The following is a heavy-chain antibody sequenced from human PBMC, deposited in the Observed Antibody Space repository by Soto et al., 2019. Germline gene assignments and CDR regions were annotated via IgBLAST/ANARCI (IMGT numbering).Heavy chain of an antibody. CDR1: GFTLSRYW. CDR3: ARQGNWGGAYYYMDV. V-gene: IGHV3-74*01. Sequence: EVQLGESGGGLVQPGGSLRLSCAASGFTLSRYWMLWVRQAPGKGLVWVSRIRSDGSSTRYADSVQGRFAISRDNAKNTVYLQMNSLRAEDTAVYYCARQGNWGGAYYYMDVWGKGTTVTVSS. J-gene: IGHJ6*03. D-gene: IGHD7-27*01. CDR2: IRSDGSST.